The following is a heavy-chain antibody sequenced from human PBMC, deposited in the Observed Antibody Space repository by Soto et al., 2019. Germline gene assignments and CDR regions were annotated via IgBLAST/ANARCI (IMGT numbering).Heavy chain of an antibody. CDR1: GFIFSNYA. D-gene: IGHD1-1*01. CDR2: ISGSGATT. Sequence: EVHLLESGGDLVQRGGSLKLSCAASGFIFSNYAMSWVRQSPGKGLEWVSSISGSGATTYYPDSVKGRFTISRDNSKNTLYLQMNNLRAEDTAVYYCAKGGIPRRYNNPKVDFDSWGQGSLVTVSS. V-gene: IGHV3-23*01. CDR3: AKGGIPRRYNNPKVDFDS. J-gene: IGHJ4*02.